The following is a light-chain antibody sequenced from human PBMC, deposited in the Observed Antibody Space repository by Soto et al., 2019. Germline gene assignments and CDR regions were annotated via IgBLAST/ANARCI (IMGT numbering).Light chain of an antibody. V-gene: IGKV3-15*01. CDR3: QQYNYWPPRT. CDR2: GAT. CDR1: QTINSN. Sequence: CXASQTINSNLAWYQQKPGQAPRLLIHGATTRATGIPGRFSGSGSGTEFTLTISSLQSEDIAVCYCQQYNYWPPRTFGQGTKVDSK. J-gene: IGKJ1*01.